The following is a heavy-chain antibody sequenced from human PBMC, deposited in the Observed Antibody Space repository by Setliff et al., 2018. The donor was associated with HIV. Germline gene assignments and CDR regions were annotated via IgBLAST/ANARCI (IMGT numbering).Heavy chain of an antibody. Sequence: GGSLRLSCAASGFTFSSYAMSWVRQAPGKGLEWVSAISGSGGSTYYADSVKGRFTISRDNSKDTLYLQMNSLKTEDTAVYYCTTEDTAWSTDYWGQGTLVTVSS. CDR3: TTEDTAWSTDY. D-gene: IGHD2-15*01. CDR1: GFTFSSYA. CDR2: ISGSGGST. J-gene: IGHJ4*02. V-gene: IGHV3-23*01.